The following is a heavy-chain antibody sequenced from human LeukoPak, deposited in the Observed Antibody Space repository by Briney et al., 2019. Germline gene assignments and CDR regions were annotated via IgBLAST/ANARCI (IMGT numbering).Heavy chain of an antibody. V-gene: IGHV4-39*02. CDR2: TYYSGST. D-gene: IGHD3-22*01. Sequence: PSETLSLTCTVSGGSISSSNYYWGWIRQPPGKGLEWIGSTYYSGSTYYNPSLKSRVTISVDTSKNQFSLKLSSVTAADTAVYYCARDSSGYTFDYWGQGTLVTVSS. CDR1: GGSISSSNYY. CDR3: ARDSSGYTFDY. J-gene: IGHJ4*02.